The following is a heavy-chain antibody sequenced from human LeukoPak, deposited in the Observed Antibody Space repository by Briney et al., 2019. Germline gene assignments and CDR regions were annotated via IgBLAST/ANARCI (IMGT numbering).Heavy chain of an antibody. J-gene: IGHJ1*01. D-gene: IGHD2-2*01. CDR3: ARDRHCSSTSCYPAEYFQH. CDR2: ISSSSSYI. V-gene: IGHV3-21*01. CDR1: GFTFSSYS. Sequence: GGSLRLSCAASGFTFSSYSMNWVRQAPGKGLEWVSSISSSSSYIYYADSVKGRFTISRDNAKNSLYLQTNSLRAEDTAVYYCARDRHCSSTSCYPAEYFQHWGQGTLVTVSS.